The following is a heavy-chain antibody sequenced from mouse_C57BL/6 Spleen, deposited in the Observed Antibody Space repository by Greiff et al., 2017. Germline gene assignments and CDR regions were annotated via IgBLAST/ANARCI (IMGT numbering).Heavy chain of an antibody. Sequence: EVQLQQSGPELVKPGASVKIPCKASGYTFTDYNMDWVKQSHGKSLEWIGAINPNNGGTIYNQKFKGKATLTVGKSSSTAYMELHSLTSEYTDVYYCARNPLRCFDVWGTGTTVTVSS. V-gene: IGHV1-18*01. CDR1: GYTFTDYN. CDR2: INPNNGGT. D-gene: IGHD2-12*01. J-gene: IGHJ1*03. CDR3: ARNPLRCFDV.